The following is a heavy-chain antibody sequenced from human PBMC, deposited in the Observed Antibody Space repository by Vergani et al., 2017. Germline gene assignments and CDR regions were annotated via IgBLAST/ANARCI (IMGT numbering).Heavy chain of an antibody. CDR1: GFTFDDYA. V-gene: IGHV3-9*01. D-gene: IGHD2-8*01. Sequence: EVQLVESGGGLVQPGRSLILSCAASGFTFDDYAMHWVRQAPGKGLEWVSGINWNSDSIAYADSVKGRFTISRDNAKKSVYLQMNSLRAEDTAMYFCARGLWDCTHIRCSPPSYWGQGTQVTVSS. CDR2: INWNSDSI. CDR3: ARGLWDCTHIRCSPPSY. J-gene: IGHJ4*02.